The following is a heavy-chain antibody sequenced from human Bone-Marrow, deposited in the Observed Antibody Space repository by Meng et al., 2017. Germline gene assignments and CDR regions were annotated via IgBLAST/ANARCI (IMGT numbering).Heavy chain of an antibody. V-gene: IGHV4-4*07. D-gene: IGHD6-19*01. CDR1: GCSICSYV. CDR2: IYTSGST. CDR3: ARAGGVAVAGIFLGFDP. J-gene: IGHJ5*02. Sequence: ESGPGLGKPPGAPSPTGPALGCSICSYVWSLIRQPGGKGLEWIGRIYTSGSTNYNPSLKSRVTMSVDTSKNQFSLKLSSVTAADTAVYYCARAGGVAVAGIFLGFDPWGQGTLVTVSS.